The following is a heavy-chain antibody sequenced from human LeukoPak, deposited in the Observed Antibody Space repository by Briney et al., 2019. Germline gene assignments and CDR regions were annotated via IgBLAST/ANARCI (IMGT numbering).Heavy chain of an antibody. V-gene: IGHV3-21*01. D-gene: IGHD3-22*01. CDR3: ARDLDYYDSSGSGWFDP. Sequence: GGSLRLSCAASGFTFSSYSMNWVRQAPGKGLEGVSSISSSSSYIYYADSVKGRFTISRDNAKNSLYLQMNGLRAEGTAVYYCARDLDYYDSSGSGWFDPWGQGTLVTVSS. J-gene: IGHJ5*02. CDR1: GFTFSSYS. CDR2: ISSSSSYI.